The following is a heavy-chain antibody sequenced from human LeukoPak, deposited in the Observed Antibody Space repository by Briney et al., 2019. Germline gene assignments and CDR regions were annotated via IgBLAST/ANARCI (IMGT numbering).Heavy chain of an antibody. D-gene: IGHD6-19*01. CDR1: GGSLSSDSYY. CDR3: ARVLGVPGTPFDY. J-gene: IGHJ4*02. V-gene: IGHV4-61*02. Sequence: SQTLSLTCTVSGGSLSSDSYYWTWIRQPAGKGLEWIGRIYASGSTNYNRSLKSRVTISLDTSKNQFSLNLSSVTAADTAMYYCARVLGVPGTPFDYWGQGALVTVSS. CDR2: IYASGST.